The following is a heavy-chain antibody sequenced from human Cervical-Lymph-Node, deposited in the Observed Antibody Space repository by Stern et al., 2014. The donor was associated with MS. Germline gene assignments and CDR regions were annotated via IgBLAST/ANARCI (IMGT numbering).Heavy chain of an antibody. CDR3: ARDTSSPERSDW. D-gene: IGHD1-1*01. CDR2: ITNVGSS. Sequence: DVQLVESGGGVIQPGGSLRLSCTASGFTVSRDYMTWVRQAPGQGLEWVSLITNVGSSLYTDSVKGRFTISRDDSKNTVYLHMTSLRAEDTAMYYCARDTSSPERSDWWGQGTLVTVSS. V-gene: IGHV3-53*01. CDR1: GFTVSRDY. J-gene: IGHJ4*02.